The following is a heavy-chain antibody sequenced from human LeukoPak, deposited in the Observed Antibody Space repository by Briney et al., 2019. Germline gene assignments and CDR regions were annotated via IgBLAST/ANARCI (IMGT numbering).Heavy chain of an antibody. CDR2: IAGSDGST. V-gene: IGHV3-23*01. CDR1: GFTFSSYA. Sequence: GGSLRLSCAASGFTFSSYAMSWVRQAPGKGLEWVSIIAGSDGSTSYADSVKGRFTISRDNSKNTLYLQMNSLRAEDTALYYCTQGNLYYYYYMDVWGKGTTVTVSS. J-gene: IGHJ6*03. CDR3: TQGNLYYYYYMDV.